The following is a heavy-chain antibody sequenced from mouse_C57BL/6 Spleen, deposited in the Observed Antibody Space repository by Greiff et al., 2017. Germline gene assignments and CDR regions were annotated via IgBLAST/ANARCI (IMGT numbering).Heavy chain of an antibody. J-gene: IGHJ1*03. Sequence: VQLQQSGPELVKPGASVKISCKASGYTFTDYYMNWVKQSHGKSLEWIGDINPNNGGTRYNQKFKGKATLTVDKSSSTAYMELRSLTSEDSAVYYCARLYGNYWYFDVWGTGTTVTVSS. CDR3: ARLYGNYWYFDV. V-gene: IGHV1-26*01. D-gene: IGHD2-10*02. CDR2: INPNNGGT. CDR1: GYTFTDYY.